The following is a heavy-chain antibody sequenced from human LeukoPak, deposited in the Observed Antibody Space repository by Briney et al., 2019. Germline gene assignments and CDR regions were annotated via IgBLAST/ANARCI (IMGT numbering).Heavy chain of an antibody. D-gene: IGHD3-10*01. CDR2: ISSSGSTI. CDR1: GFTFSGYE. Sequence: GGSLRLSCAASGFTFSGYELNWVRQAPGKGLEWVSYISSSGSTIYYADSVKGRFTISRDNAKNSLYLQMNSLRAEDTAVYYCARWGYGSGSFYYYYMDVWGKGTTVTVSS. J-gene: IGHJ6*03. V-gene: IGHV3-48*03. CDR3: ARWGYGSGSFYYYYMDV.